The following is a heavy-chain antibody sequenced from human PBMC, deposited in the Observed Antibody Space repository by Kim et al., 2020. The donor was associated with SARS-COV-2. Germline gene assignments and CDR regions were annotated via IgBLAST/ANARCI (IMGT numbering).Heavy chain of an antibody. CDR3: PRSKHRDVDTGNSIDP. D-gene: IGHD5-18*01. V-gene: IGHV4-59*12. Sequence: SETLSLTCSISGGSISGYYWSWIRQPPGKGLEWVGYIYYSGGTTYNPSLKSRVTKSLDTSKSQLSLRLTSVTVADTAVSYCPRSKHRDVDTGNSIDPRG. J-gene: IGHJ5*02. CDR1: GGSISGYY. CDR2: IYYSGGT.